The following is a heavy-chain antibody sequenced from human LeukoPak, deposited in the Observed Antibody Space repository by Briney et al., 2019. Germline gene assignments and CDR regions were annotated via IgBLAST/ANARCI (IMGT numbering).Heavy chain of an antibody. V-gene: IGHV4-39*01. CDR2: IYYSGST. CDR3: ARHELRFLDWLSSVIDP. D-gene: IGHD3-3*01. Sequence: SETLSLTCTVSGGSISTSSYYWGWIRQPPGTGLEWIGTIYYSGSTYHNPSLKSRVTISVDTSKNQFSLKLRSVTAADTAVYYCARHELRFLDWLSSVIDPWGQGTLISVSS. CDR1: GGSISTSSYY. J-gene: IGHJ5*02.